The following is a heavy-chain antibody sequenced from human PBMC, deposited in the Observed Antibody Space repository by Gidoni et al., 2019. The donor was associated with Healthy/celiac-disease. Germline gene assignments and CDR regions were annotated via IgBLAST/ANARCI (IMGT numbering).Heavy chain of an antibody. CDR2: ISGSGGST. CDR3: AKDRELLWFGELVW. CDR1: GFTFRSYA. D-gene: IGHD3-10*01. Sequence: EVQLLESGGGLVQPGGSLRLSCAASGFTFRSYAMSWVRPVPGKGLEWVSAISGSGGSTYYADSVKGRFTISRDNSKNTLYLQMNSLRAEDTAVYYCAKDRELLWFGELVWWGQGTLVTVSS. J-gene: IGHJ4*02. V-gene: IGHV3-23*01.